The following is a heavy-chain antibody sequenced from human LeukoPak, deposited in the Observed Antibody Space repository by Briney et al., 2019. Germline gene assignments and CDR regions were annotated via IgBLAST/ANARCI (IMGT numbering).Heavy chain of an antibody. J-gene: IGHJ4*02. D-gene: IGHD3-22*01. CDR3: ARGGYSGGNNDY. CDR2: ISSSSNYI. V-gene: IGHV3-21*01. Sequence: GSLRLSCAASGFTFSSYWMSWVRQAPGKGLEWVASISSSSNYIYYADSVKGRFTISRDNAEKSLYLQMNSLRVEDTAVYYCARGGYSGGNNDYWGQGTLVTVSS. CDR1: GFTFSSYW.